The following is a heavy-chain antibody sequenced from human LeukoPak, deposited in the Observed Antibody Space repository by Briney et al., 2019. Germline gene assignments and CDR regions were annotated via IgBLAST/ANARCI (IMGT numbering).Heavy chain of an antibody. CDR3: AKDRSAGGYYYYYGMDV. Sequence: PGGSLRLSCAASGFTFSSYGMHWVRQAPGKGLEWVAVISYDGSNKYYADSVKGRFTISRDNSKNTLYLQMNSLRAEDTAVYYCAKDRSAGGYYYYYGMDVWGQGTTVTVSS. CDR1: GFTFSSYG. J-gene: IGHJ6*02. D-gene: IGHD3-16*01. V-gene: IGHV3-30*18. CDR2: ISYDGSNK.